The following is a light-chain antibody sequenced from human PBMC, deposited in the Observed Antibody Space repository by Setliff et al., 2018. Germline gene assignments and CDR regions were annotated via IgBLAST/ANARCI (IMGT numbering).Light chain of an antibody. CDR2: RNN. CDR1: SSNIGSNT. J-gene: IGLJ1*01. CDR3: AAWDDSLNGGV. V-gene: IGLV1-44*01. Sequence: QSALTQPPSASGTPGQRATISCSGSSSNIGSNTVNWYQQLPGTAPKLLIYRNNQRPSGVPDRFSGSKSGTSASLAISGLQSEDEADYYCAAWDDSLNGGVFGTGTKVTVL.